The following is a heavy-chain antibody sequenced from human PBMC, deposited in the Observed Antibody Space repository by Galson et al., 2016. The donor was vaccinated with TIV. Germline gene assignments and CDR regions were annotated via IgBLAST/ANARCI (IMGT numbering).Heavy chain of an antibody. CDR1: GFTFSSYG. J-gene: IGHJ6*02. D-gene: IGHD5-18*01. CDR2: ISYDGSDK. Sequence: SLRLSCAASGFTFSSYGMHWVRQAPGKGLEWVAIISYDGSDKDYTDSVKGRFTISRDKSKNTLYLQMDSVRVKDTATYYCARIHRSYGMDVWGQGTTVTVSS. CDR3: ARIHRSYGMDV. V-gene: IGHV3-33*01.